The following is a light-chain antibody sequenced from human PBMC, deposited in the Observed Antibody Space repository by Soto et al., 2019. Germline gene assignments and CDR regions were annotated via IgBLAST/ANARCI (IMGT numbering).Light chain of an antibody. CDR3: QQYSSSPHA. Sequence: DIVMTQSPATLSASLGDRVTITCRASQSISINVTWYQQKPGQAPRLLIYMASTRTGGIPDRFSGSGSGTDFTLTISRLESEDFAIYHCQQYSSSPHAFGEGTKVDIK. V-gene: IGKV3-15*01. CDR2: MAS. CDR1: QSISIN. J-gene: IGKJ1*01.